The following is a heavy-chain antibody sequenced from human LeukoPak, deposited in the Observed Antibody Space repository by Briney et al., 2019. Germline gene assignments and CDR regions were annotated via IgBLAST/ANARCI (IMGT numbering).Heavy chain of an antibody. CDR3: ARAGRRGGAFDI. CDR1: GGSISSGDYY. J-gene: IGHJ3*02. Sequence: SETLSLTCTVSGGSISSGDYYWSWIRQPPGKGLEWIGYIYYSGSTYYNPSLNSRVTISVDTSKNQFSLKLSSVTAADTAVYYCARAGRRGGAFDIWGQGTMVTVSS. V-gene: IGHV4-30-4*08. CDR2: IYYSGST.